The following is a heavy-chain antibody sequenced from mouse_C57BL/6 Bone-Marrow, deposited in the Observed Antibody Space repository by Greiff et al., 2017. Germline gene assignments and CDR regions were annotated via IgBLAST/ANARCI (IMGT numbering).Heavy chain of an antibody. J-gene: IGHJ4*01. V-gene: IGHV1-59*01. Sequence: QVQLQQPGAELVRPGTSVKLSCKASGYTFTSYWMHWVKQRPGQGLEWIGVIDPSDSYTNYNQKFKGKDTLTVDTSSSTAYMQLSSLTSEDSAVYYCASYDGINMDYWGQGTSVTVSS. CDR1: GYTFTSYW. CDR3: ASYDGINMDY. CDR2: IDPSDSYT. D-gene: IGHD2-3*01.